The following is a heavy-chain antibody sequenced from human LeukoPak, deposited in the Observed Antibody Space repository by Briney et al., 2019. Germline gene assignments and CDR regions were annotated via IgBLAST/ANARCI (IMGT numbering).Heavy chain of an antibody. CDR3: ARDFAPEYYDSSGYYLYY. CDR1: GFTFSSYW. J-gene: IGHJ4*02. V-gene: IGHV3-74*01. Sequence: GGSLRLSCAASGFTFSSYWMHWVRQAPGKGLVWVSRINSDGSSTSYADSVKGRFTISRDNAKNSLYLQMNSLRAEDTAVYYCARDFAPEYYDSSGYYLYYWGQGTLVTVSS. D-gene: IGHD3-22*01. CDR2: INSDGSST.